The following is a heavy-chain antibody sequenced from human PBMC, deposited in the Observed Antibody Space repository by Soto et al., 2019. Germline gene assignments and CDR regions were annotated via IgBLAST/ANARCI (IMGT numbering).Heavy chain of an antibody. CDR3: ASDRHSYGPGNYFDY. D-gene: IGHD5-18*01. CDR2: ISYDGSNK. CDR1: GFTFSSCA. J-gene: IGHJ4*02. Sequence: QVQLVESGGGVVQPGRSLRLSCAASGFTFSSCAMHWVRQAPGKGLEWVADISYDGSNKYYADSVKGRFTISRDNSKNTLYLQMNILRAEHTAVYYCASDRHSYGPGNYFDYWGQGTLVNVSS. V-gene: IGHV3-30-3*01.